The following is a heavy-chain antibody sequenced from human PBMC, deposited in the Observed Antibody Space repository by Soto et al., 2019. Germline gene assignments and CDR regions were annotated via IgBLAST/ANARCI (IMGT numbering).Heavy chain of an antibody. CDR1: GGSITSSSYY. Sequence: SETLSLTCTVSGGSITSSSYYWGWIRQPPGKGLEWIGGIYYSGRSYYNPSLKSRVTMSVDTSKNQFSLTLNSVAAADAAVYYCARQRTTVVTQAYFDHWDQGTLVTVSS. D-gene: IGHD4-17*01. J-gene: IGHJ4*02. CDR3: ARQRTTVVTQAYFDH. CDR2: IYYSGRS. V-gene: IGHV4-39*01.